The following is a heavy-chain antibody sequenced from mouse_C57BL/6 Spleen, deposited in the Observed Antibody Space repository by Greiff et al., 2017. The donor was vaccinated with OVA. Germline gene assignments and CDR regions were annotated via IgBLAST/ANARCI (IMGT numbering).Heavy chain of an antibody. V-gene: IGHV1-69*01. CDR1: GYTFTSYW. D-gene: IGHD2-2*01. J-gene: IGHJ2*01. Sequence: QVQLQQPGAELVMPGASVKLSCKASGYTFTSYWMPLLPPIPVQFLAWIGEIDPSDSYTNYNQKFKGKSTLTVDKSSSTAYMQLSSRTSEDSEVDDCARRGDDGTQYYFDYWGQGTTLTGAS. CDR2: IDPSDSYT. CDR3: ARRGDDGTQYYFDY.